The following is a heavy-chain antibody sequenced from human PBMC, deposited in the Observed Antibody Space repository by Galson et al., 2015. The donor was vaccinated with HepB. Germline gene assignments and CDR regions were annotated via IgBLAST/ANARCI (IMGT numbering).Heavy chain of an antibody. D-gene: IGHD6-19*01. J-gene: IGHJ4*02. CDR1: GFTFSSYG. V-gene: IGHV3-30*18. Sequence: LRLSCAASGFTFSSYGMHWVRQAPGKGLEWVAVISYDGSNKYYADSVKGRFTISRDNSKNTLYLQMNSLRAEDTAVYYCAKEQQQWLVDYWGQGTLVTVSS. CDR3: AKEQQQWLVDY. CDR2: ISYDGSNK.